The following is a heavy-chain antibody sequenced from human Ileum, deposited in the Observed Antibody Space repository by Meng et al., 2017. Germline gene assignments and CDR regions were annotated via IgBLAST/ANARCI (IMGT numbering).Heavy chain of an antibody. V-gene: IGHV1-46*01. CDR3: VGDSHGFGDGPF. D-gene: IGHD4-17*01. Sequence: QGQLVQSGAEVKKPGASVKVSCKASGYTFTNYYVHWVRQAPGQGLDWMGLINAGDGGTTYAQKFQDRVTLTRDTSTSTLYMEVRSLRSDDTAMYYCVGDSHGFGDGPFWGQGTLVTVSS. CDR2: INAGDGGT. CDR1: GYTFTNYY. J-gene: IGHJ4*02.